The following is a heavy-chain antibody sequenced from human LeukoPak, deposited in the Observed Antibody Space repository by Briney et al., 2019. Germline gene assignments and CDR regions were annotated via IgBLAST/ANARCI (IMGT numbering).Heavy chain of an antibody. CDR3: ARGEGDSSSWFDP. V-gene: IGHV4-30-4*08. Sequence: PSETLSLTCTVSGGSISSGDYYWSWIRQPPGKGLEWIGYIYYSGSTNYNPSLKSRVTISVDTSKNQFSLKLSSVTAADTAVYYCARGEGDSSSWFDPWGQGTLVTVSS. D-gene: IGHD6-13*01. CDR1: GGSISSGDYY. CDR2: IYYSGST. J-gene: IGHJ5*02.